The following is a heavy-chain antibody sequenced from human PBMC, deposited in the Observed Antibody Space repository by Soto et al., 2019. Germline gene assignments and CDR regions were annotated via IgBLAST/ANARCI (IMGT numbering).Heavy chain of an antibody. Sequence: QVQLVQSGAEVKKPGASVKVSCKASGYTFTSYGISWVRQAPGQGLEWMGWISAYNGNTNYAQKLQGRVTMTTDTSTSIAYMELRSLRSDDTAVYYCAREWLVPPHPTKGMDVWGQGTTVTVSS. CDR1: GYTFTSYG. D-gene: IGHD2-2*01. J-gene: IGHJ6*02. CDR2: ISAYNGNT. CDR3: AREWLVPPHPTKGMDV. V-gene: IGHV1-18*01.